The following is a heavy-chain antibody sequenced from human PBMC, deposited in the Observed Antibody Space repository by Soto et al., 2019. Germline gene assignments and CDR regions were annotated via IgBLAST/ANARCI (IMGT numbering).Heavy chain of an antibody. CDR3: ARSKLFPYRHDY. V-gene: IGHV4-39*01. D-gene: IGHD3-10*01. CDR2: IYYSGST. CDR1: GGSISSSSYY. Sequence: SETLSLTCTVSGGSISSSSYYWGWIRQPPGKGLEWIGSIYYSGSTYYNPSLKSRVTISVDTSKNQFSLKLSSVTAADTAVYYCARSKLFPYRHDYWGQGTLVTVSS. J-gene: IGHJ4*02.